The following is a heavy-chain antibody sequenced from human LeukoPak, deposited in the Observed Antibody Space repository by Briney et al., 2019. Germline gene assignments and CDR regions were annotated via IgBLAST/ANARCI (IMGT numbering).Heavy chain of an antibody. CDR1: GGTFSSYA. V-gene: IGHV1-69*13. J-gene: IGHJ5*02. CDR3: ARGPRYCSSTSCYLVWFDP. Sequence: ASVMVSCKASGGTFSSYAISWVRQAPGQGLEWMGGIIPIFGTANYAQKFQGRVTITADESTSTAYMELSSLRSEDTAVYYCARGPRYCSSTSCYLVWFDPWGQGTLVTVSS. D-gene: IGHD2-2*01. CDR2: IIPIFGTA.